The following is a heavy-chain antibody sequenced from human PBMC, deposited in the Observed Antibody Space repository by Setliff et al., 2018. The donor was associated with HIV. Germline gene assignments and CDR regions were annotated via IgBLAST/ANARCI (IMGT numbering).Heavy chain of an antibody. CDR3: ATIPWGLFDY. CDR2: INHDGSII. CDR1: KFPLSDLWMYW. D-gene: IGHD7-27*01. Sequence: LRLSCADAKFPLSDLWMYWMHWIRQVPGKGLMWVAAINHDGSIIKYADSVKGRFTISRDDAKNTVYLQMNSLRGDDTAVYYCATIPWGLFDYWGQGKLVTVSS. J-gene: IGHJ4*02. V-gene: IGHV3-74*03.